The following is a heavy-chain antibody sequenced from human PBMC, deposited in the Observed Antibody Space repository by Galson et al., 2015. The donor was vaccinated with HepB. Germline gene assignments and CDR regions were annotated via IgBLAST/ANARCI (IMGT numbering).Heavy chain of an antibody. D-gene: IGHD6-19*01. V-gene: IGHV3-30*18. J-gene: IGHJ4*02. CDR1: GFTFRRHG. Sequence: SLRLSCAGSGFTFRRHGMHWVRQTPGKGLEWVATISYDGSNKYHAGSVKGRFAISRDNAKNSLYLQMNSLRAEDTALYYCAKDESSGPLDYWGQGTLVTVSS. CDR2: ISYDGSNK. CDR3: AKDESSGPLDY.